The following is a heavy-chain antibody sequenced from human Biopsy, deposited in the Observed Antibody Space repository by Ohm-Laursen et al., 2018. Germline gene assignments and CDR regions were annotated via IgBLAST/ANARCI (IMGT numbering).Heavy chain of an antibody. CDR2: VDWDDYK. CDR3: ARTPILIVSAGLVYRHRRHLQGMDV. J-gene: IGHJ6*02. V-gene: IGHV2-70*11. Sequence: TQTLTLTCSFSGFSLSARGMCVSWIPQAPGKALEWLARVDWDDYKDYSASLQTKLSISKDTSNDQMVLTVNNVDPADTATYYCARTPILIVSAGLVYRHRRHLQGMDVWGQGIAVTVS. D-gene: IGHD6-13*01. CDR1: GFSLSARGMC.